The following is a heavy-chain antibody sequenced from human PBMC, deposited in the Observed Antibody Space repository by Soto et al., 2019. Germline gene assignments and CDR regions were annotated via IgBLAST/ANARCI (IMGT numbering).Heavy chain of an antibody. CDR2: IHPGTGYT. D-gene: IGHD2-15*01. J-gene: IGHJ4*02. CDR1: GYSLPDYS. Sequence: QVQFVQSEAEVKKPGASVRLSCKPSGYSLPDYSIQWVRQAAGQGLQWLGWIHPGTGYTESSQRFQGRATLTMDNPAPTLYMDLTSLTSADTAVYFCTRALSGGNPFDYCGQGTLVTVSS. V-gene: IGHV1-3*01. CDR3: TRALSGGNPFDY.